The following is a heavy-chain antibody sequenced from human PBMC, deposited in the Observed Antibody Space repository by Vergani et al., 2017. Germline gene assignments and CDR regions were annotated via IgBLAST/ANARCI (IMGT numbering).Heavy chain of an antibody. CDR3: TWLGGVGGMGGDY. J-gene: IGHJ4*02. CDR1: GFTFSGSA. V-gene: IGHV3-73*02. CDR2: IRSKANSYAT. D-gene: IGHD6-19*01. Sequence: EVQLVESGGGLVQPGGSLKLSCAASGFTFSGSAMHWVRQASGKGLEWVGRIRSKANSYATAYAASVKGRFTISRDDSKNTAYLQMNSLKTEDTAVYYCTWLGGVGGMGGDYWGQGTLVTVSS.